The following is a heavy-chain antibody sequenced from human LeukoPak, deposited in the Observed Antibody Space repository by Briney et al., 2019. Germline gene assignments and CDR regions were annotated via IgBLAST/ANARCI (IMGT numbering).Heavy chain of an antibody. J-gene: IGHJ4*02. CDR2: INAGNGNT. Sequence: AASVKVSCKASGYTFTSYAMHWVRQAPGQRLEWMGWINAGNGNTKYSQKFQGRVTITRDTSASTAYMELSSLRSEDTAVYYCARVDSGWSPRGDYYFDYWGQGTLVTVSS. V-gene: IGHV1-3*01. D-gene: IGHD6-19*01. CDR3: ARVDSGWSPRGDYYFDY. CDR1: GYTFTSYA.